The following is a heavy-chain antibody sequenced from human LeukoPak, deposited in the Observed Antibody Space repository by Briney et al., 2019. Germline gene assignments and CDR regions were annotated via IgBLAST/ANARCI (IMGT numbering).Heavy chain of an antibody. Sequence: PSETLSLTCTVSGGSISSSSYYWGWIRQPPGKGLEWIGSIYYSGSTYYNPSLKSRVTISVDTSKNQFSLKLSSVTAADTAVYYCARLPNYYDSSGYYPRDWYFDLWGRGTLVTVSS. V-gene: IGHV4-39*01. CDR1: GGSISSSSYY. CDR3: ARLPNYYDSSGYYPRDWYFDL. J-gene: IGHJ2*01. D-gene: IGHD3-22*01. CDR2: IYYSGST.